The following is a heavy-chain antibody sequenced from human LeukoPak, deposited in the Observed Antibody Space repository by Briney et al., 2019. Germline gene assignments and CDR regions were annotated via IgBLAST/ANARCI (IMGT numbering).Heavy chain of an antibody. CDR1: GYTFTGYY. CDR2: INPNSGGT. Sequence: ASVKVSCKASGYTFTGYYMHWVRQAPGQGLEWMGWINPNSGGTNYAQKFQGRVTMTRDTSISTAYMELSRLRSDDAAVYYCARGGFNYYYYYYMDVWGKGTTVTISS. J-gene: IGHJ6*03. V-gene: IGHV1-2*02. CDR3: ARGGFNYYYYYYMDV.